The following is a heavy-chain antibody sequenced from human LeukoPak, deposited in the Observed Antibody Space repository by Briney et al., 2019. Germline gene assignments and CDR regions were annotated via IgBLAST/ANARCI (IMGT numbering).Heavy chain of an antibody. V-gene: IGHV1-69*05. J-gene: IGHJ3*02. D-gene: IGHD4-17*01. CDR2: IIPIFGTA. CDR3: AREPHDYGESDAFDI. CDR1: GGTFSSYA. Sequence: GASVKVSCKASGGTFSSYAISWVRQAPGQGLEWMGGIIPIFGTANYAQKLQGRVTMTTDTSTSTAYMELRSLRSDDTAVYYCAREPHDYGESDAFDIWGQGTMVTVSS.